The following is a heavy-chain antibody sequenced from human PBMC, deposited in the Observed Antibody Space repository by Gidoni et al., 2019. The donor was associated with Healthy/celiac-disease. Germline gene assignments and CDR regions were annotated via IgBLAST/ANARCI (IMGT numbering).Heavy chain of an antibody. CDR2: ISYDGSNK. D-gene: IGHD5-18*01. J-gene: IGHJ4*02. CDR3: ARGSTAIAMYYFDY. Sequence: QVQLVESGGGVVQPGRSLRLSCAASGFTFSSYAMHWVRQAPGKGLEWVAVISYDGSNKYYADSVKGRFTISRDNSKNTLYLQMNSLRAEDTAVYYCARGSTAIAMYYFDYWGQGTLVTVSS. V-gene: IGHV3-30*04. CDR1: GFTFSSYA.